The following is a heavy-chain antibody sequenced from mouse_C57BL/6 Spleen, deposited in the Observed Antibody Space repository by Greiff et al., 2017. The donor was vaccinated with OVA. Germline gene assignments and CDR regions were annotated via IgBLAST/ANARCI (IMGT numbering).Heavy chain of an antibody. CDR3: AYGYDEGYLAY. Sequence: QVQLQQSGPELVKPGASVKISCKASGYSFTSYYIHWVKQRPGQGLEWIGWIYPGSGNTKYNEKFKGKATLTADTSSSTAYMQLSSLTSEDSAVYYRAYGYDEGYLAYWGQGTLVTVSA. CDR1: GYSFTSYY. V-gene: IGHV1-66*01. D-gene: IGHD2-2*01. J-gene: IGHJ3*01. CDR2: IYPGSGNT.